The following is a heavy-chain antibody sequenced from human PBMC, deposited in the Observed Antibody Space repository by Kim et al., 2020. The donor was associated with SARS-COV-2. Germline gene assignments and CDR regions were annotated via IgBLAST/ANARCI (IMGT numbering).Heavy chain of an antibody. CDR1: GFTFSSHA. CDR3: AKIIAAAATDY. D-gene: IGHD6-25*01. CDR2: ASGSGSST. Sequence: GGSLRLSCAASGFTFSSHAMSWVRPAPGKGLERVSVASGSGSSTYYADSVKGRFTISRDNSKNTLYLRMSSLRVEDTAVSFCAKIIAAAATDYWGQGTLV. J-gene: IGHJ4*02. V-gene: IGHV3-23*01.